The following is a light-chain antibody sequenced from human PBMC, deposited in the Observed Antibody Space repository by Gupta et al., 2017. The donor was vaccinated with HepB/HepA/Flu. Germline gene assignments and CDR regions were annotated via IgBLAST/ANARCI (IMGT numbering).Light chain of an antibody. Sequence: SSLPQPRSVSGSPVQSVTISCTGTNSDIGGYNYVSWYQHHPGKAPRLMIYDVNKRPSGVPDRFSGSKAGDTASLTISGLQAEEESDYHCCSYAGGNTWVFGGGTKVTVL. V-gene: IGLV2-11*01. J-gene: IGLJ2*01. CDR2: DVN. CDR3: CSYAGGNTWV. CDR1: NSDIGGYNY.